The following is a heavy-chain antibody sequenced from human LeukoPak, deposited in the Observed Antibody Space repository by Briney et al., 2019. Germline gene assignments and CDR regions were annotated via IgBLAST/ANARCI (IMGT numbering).Heavy chain of an antibody. D-gene: IGHD7-27*01. CDR2: ISGGADLI. CDR3: AKATGDGGTFHY. Sequence: GGSLRLSCGASGFTFSSYAMSWVRQAPGKGLEWVSAISGGADLIYYADSVKGRFIIPRDNSKNTLSLQMNSLRAEDTAVYYCAKATGDGGTFHYWGQGTLVTVSS. J-gene: IGHJ4*02. V-gene: IGHV3-23*01. CDR1: GFTFSSYA.